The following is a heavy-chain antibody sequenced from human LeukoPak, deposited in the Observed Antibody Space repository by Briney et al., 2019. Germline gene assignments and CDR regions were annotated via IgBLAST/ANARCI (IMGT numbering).Heavy chain of an antibody. CDR1: GFTFTDYA. CDR2: VAAYNGNT. J-gene: IGHJ4*02. D-gene: IGHD1-26*01. Sequence: ASVKVSCKTSGFTFTDYAFAWVRQAPGQGLEWMGWVAAYNGNTNYAQKLQGRVTMTTDTSTSTAYMELRSLRSDDTAVYYCARGTSPGVGAPNYFDYWGQGTLVTVSS. CDR3: ARGTSPGVGAPNYFDY. V-gene: IGHV1-18*01.